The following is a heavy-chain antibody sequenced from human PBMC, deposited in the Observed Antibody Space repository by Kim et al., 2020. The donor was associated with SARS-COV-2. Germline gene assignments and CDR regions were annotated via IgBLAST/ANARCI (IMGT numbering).Heavy chain of an antibody. Sequence: SETLSLTCTVSGGSVSSGSYYWSWIRQPPGKGLEWIGYIYYSGSTNYNPSLKSRVTISVDTSKNQFSLKLSSVTAADTAVYYCAREGVARIYCSGGSCPTPTWFDPWGQGTLAT. CDR1: GGSVSSGSYY. CDR2: IYYSGST. CDR3: AREGVARIYCSGGSCPTPTWFDP. J-gene: IGHJ5*02. V-gene: IGHV4-61*01. D-gene: IGHD2-15*01.